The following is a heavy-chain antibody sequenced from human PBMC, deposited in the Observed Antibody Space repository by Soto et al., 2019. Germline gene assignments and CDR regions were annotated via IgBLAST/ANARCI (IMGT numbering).Heavy chain of an antibody. CDR1: GGTFSSYA. Sequence: SVKVSCKASGGTFSSYAISWVRQAPGQGLEWMGGIIPIFGTANYAQKFQGRVTITADESTSTAYMELSSLRSEDTAVYYCARDSGSYYPFDYWGQGTLVTVSS. CDR2: IIPIFGTA. V-gene: IGHV1-69*13. CDR3: ARDSGSYYPFDY. J-gene: IGHJ4*02. D-gene: IGHD1-26*01.